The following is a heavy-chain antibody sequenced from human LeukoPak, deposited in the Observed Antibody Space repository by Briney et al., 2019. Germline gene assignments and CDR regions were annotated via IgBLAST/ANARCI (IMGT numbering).Heavy chain of an antibody. CDR3: ARSPGITMIVVVNY. V-gene: IGHV4-34*01. CDR2: INQTGKT. J-gene: IGHJ4*02. Sequence: SETLSLTCAVDGGSFSGFYWTWIRQTPGKGLEWIGDINQTGKTNYNPSLTDYNPSLKSRVTISVDSSKNQLSLKVNSVTAADTGVYYCARSPGITMIVVVNYWGQGTLVTVSS. CDR1: GGSFSGFY. D-gene: IGHD3-22*01.